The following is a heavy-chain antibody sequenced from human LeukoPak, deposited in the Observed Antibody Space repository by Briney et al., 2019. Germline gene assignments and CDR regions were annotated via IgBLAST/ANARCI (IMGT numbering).Heavy chain of an antibody. CDR2: ITSSGYDT. Sequence: GGSLRLSCAASGFTFSTYAMSWVRQAPGKGLELVSSITSSGYDTYYRDSVKGRFTISRDNSENTLYLRMNSLRPEDTAMYYCAKDSRETLAGTEDYWGRGTLVTVSS. CDR1: GFTFSTYA. J-gene: IGHJ4*02. V-gene: IGHV3-23*01. D-gene: IGHD6-19*01. CDR3: AKDSRETLAGTEDY.